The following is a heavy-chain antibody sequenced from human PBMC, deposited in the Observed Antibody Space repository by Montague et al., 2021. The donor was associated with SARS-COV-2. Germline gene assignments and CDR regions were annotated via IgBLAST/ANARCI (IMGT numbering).Heavy chain of an antibody. CDR3: VRAGGLDNRPPV. CDR1: GDSIMTTNW. CDR2: IYQSGST. J-gene: IGHJ4*02. Sequence: SETLSITCAVSGDSIMTTNWWGWVRQPPGKGLEWIGEIYQSGSTNYNPSLKSRVTMSIDKSKNQFSLELNSATAADTALYYCVRAGGLDNRPPVWGQGALVIVSS. D-gene: IGHD3/OR15-3a*01. V-gene: IGHV4-4*02.